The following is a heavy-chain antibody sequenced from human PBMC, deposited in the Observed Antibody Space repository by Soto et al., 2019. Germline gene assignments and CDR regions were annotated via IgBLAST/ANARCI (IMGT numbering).Heavy chain of an antibody. CDR1: GFIFSGCW. D-gene: IGHD1-26*01. J-gene: IGHJ6*04. V-gene: IGHV3-74*01. Sequence: GWSLRLSCAASGFIFSGCWMHWVRQAPGKGLVWVANISSDGSGKRYADSVKGRFTISRDNAKNTLYLQMKSLRAEDTAVYYCARAEEHLLDVWGKGTTVTVSS. CDR2: ISSDGSGK. CDR3: ARAEEHLLDV.